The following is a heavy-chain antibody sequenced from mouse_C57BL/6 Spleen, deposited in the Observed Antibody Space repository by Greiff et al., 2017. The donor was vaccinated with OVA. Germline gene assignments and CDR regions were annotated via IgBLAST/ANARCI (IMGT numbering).Heavy chain of an antibody. CDR2: IRLKSDNYAS. D-gene: IGHD1-1*01. CDR1: GFTFSNYW. Sequence: EVQLVESGGGLVQPGGSMKLSCVASGFTFSNYWMNWVRQSPEKGLEWVAQIRLKSDNYASHYAVSVKGRFTISRDDSKSSVYLQMNNLRAEDTGIYYCTAYYCGLMGYAMDYWGQGTSVTVSS. V-gene: IGHV6-3*01. CDR3: TAYYCGLMGYAMDY. J-gene: IGHJ4*01.